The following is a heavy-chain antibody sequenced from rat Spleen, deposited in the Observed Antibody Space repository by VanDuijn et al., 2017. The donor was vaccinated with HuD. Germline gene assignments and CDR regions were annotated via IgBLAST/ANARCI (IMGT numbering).Heavy chain of an antibody. Sequence: EVQLVESGGGLVQPGRSLKLSCAASGFTFSDYNMAWVRQAPKKGLEWVATIIYDGSRTYYRDSVKGRFTISRDNAKSTLYLQMDSLRSEDTATYYCATLGGTSHYVMDAWGQGASVTVSS. CDR1: GFTFSDYN. J-gene: IGHJ4*01. CDR2: IIYDGSRT. D-gene: IGHD1-5*01. V-gene: IGHV5S10*01. CDR3: ATLGGTSHYVMDA.